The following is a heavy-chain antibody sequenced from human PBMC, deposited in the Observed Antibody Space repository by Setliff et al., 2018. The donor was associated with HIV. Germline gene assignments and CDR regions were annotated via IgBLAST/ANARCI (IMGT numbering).Heavy chain of an antibody. CDR1: GYTFINYH. CDR2: ISASSVNT. D-gene: IGHD2-8*02. V-gene: IGHV1-18*01. J-gene: IGHJ4*02. Sequence: ASVKVSCKASGYTFINYHITWVRQAPGQGLEWVGSISASSVNTNYTQGRVTMTTDISTSTAYMELRSLRSDDTAIYYCAREFSWSAFYFDSWGQGTQVTVSS. CDR3: AREFSWSAFYFDS.